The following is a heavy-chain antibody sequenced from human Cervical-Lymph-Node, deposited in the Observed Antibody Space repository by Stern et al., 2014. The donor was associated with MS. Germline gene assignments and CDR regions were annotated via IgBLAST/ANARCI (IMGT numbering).Heavy chain of an antibody. Sequence: VQLVESGAEVKKPGSSVKVCCKACGGTFSSYAINWVRQAHGQGLEWMGGIIPIFGTANYAQKFQGRVTITADDSTSTAYMELSSLRSEDTAVYYCARPTTVTVGAMDVWGQGTTVTVSS. D-gene: IGHD4-17*01. CDR2: IIPIFGTA. V-gene: IGHV1-69*01. J-gene: IGHJ6*02. CDR1: GGTFSSYA. CDR3: ARPTTVTVGAMDV.